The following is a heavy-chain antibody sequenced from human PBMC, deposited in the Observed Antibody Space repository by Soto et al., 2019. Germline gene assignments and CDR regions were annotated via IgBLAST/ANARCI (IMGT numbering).Heavy chain of an antibody. CDR1: GYTFTSYG. CDR3: ATHRDGITVAGIDY. Sequence: GASVKVSCKASGYTFTSYGISWVRQAPGQGLEWMGWISAYNGNTNYAQKLQGRVTMTTDTSTSTAYMELNSLGVEDTAVYYCATHRDGITVAGIDYWGQGTLVTVSS. CDR2: ISAYNGNT. J-gene: IGHJ4*02. V-gene: IGHV1-18*04. D-gene: IGHD6-19*01.